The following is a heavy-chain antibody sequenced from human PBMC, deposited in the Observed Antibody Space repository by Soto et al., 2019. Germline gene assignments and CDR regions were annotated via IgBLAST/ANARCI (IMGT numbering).Heavy chain of an antibody. D-gene: IGHD1-1*01. CDR1: GFPLSDYW. CDR3: ARDRAVSTTTPFTY. Sequence: GGSLRLSCAASGFPLSDYWMHWVRQTPGKGLVWVSNIIKDGSYKYYLDSVKGRLTISRDNAKNSLYLQMDSLRAEDTAVYYCARDRAVSTTTPFTYWGQGTLVTVSS. V-gene: IGHV3-7*01. CDR2: IIKDGSYK. J-gene: IGHJ4*02.